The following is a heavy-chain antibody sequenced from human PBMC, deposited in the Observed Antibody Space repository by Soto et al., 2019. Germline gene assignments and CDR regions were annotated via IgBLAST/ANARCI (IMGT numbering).Heavy chain of an antibody. CDR3: ARYRREAVAGYTLDN. CDR1: GDSNSKSY. J-gene: IGHJ4*02. V-gene: IGHV4-59*01. CDR2: IFHSGRS. D-gene: IGHD6-13*01. Sequence: SETLPLTCTVSGDSNSKSYWSWLRQPPGKELEWIGFIFHSGRSLDYNPSFKSRATISIDTSKSQFSLKVNSMTAADTAVYYCARYRREAVAGYTLDNWGQGILVTVSS.